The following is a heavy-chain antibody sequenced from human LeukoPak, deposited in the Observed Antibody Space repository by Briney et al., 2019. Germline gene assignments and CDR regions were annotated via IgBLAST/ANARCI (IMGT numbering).Heavy chain of an antibody. CDR1: GVAISRGGYA. V-gene: IGHV4-30-4*07. CDR3: VRGRYSSGWFKDKNWFDP. Sequence: SETLSLTCAVSGVAISRGGYAWNWIRQPPGRGLEWIAYIYHSGTTYYNPSLKSRATISVDTSKNQFSLKLSSVTAADTAVYYCVRGRYSSGWFKDKNWFDPWGQGIPVTVSS. CDR2: IYHSGTT. D-gene: IGHD6-19*01. J-gene: IGHJ5*02.